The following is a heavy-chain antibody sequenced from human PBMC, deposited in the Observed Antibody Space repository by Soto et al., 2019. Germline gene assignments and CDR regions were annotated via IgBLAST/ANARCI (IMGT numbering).Heavy chain of an antibody. CDR3: ARPLWRDDYNWGYFDL. V-gene: IGHV3-30-3*01. Sequence: QVQLVESGGGVVQPGRSLRLSCAASGFTFSSYALHRVRQAPDKGLEWVAVISYDGSNKYYADSVKGRFTISRDNSKNTLYLQMNSLRTEDTAVYYCARPLWRDDYNWGYFDLWGRGTLVTVSS. J-gene: IGHJ2*01. CDR2: ISYDGSNK. D-gene: IGHD4-4*01. CDR1: GFTFSSYA.